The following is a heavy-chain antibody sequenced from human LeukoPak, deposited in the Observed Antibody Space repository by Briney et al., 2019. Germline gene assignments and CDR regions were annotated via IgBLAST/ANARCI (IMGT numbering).Heavy chain of an antibody. Sequence: PGGSLRLSCAASGFTFSSYAMSWVRQAPGKGLEWVSAISGSGGSTYYADSVKGRFTISRDNSKNTLYLQMNSLRAEDTAVYYCAKDLYSYGSGWYYYYYYMDVWGKGTTVTVSS. D-gene: IGHD6-19*01. J-gene: IGHJ6*03. CDR2: ISGSGGST. V-gene: IGHV3-23*01. CDR1: GFTFSSYA. CDR3: AKDLYSYGSGWYYYYYYMDV.